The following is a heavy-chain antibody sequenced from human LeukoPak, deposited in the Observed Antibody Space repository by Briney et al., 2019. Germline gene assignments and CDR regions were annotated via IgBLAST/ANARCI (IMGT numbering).Heavy chain of an antibody. J-gene: IGHJ5*02. V-gene: IGHV4-59*01. CDR3: ARDMGISSGWDGGWFDP. CDR2: IYYSGST. D-gene: IGHD6-19*01. Sequence: KASETLSLTCTVSGGSISSYYWGWIRQPPGKGLEWIGYIYYSGSTNYNPSLKSRVTISVDTSKNQFSLKLSSVTAADTAVYYCARDMGISSGWDGGWFDPWGQGTLVTVSS. CDR1: GGSISSYY.